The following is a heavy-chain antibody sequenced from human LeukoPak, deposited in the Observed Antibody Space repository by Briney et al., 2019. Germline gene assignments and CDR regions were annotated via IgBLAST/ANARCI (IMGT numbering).Heavy chain of an antibody. CDR2: IYYSGNT. CDR3: ARQTGSGLFILP. V-gene: IGHV4-39*01. J-gene: IGHJ4*02. CDR1: GVSISSSNSY. D-gene: IGHD3/OR15-3a*01. Sequence: SETLSLTCTVFGVSISSSNSYWGWIRQPPGKGLEWIGSIYYSGNTYYNASLKSQVSISIDTSKNQFSLKLTSVTAADTAVYYCARQTGSGLFILPGGQGTLVTVSS.